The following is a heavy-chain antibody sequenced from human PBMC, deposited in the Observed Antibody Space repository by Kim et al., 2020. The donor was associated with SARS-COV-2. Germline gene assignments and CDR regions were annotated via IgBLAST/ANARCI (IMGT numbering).Heavy chain of an antibody. CDR3: ARACSHHGKYYYDSSGYYADWYFDL. CDR1: GGSFSGYY. Sequence: SETLSLTCAVYGGSFSGYYWSWIRQPPGKGLEWIGEINHSGSTNYNPSLKSRVTISVDTSKNQFSLKLSSVTAADTAVYYCARACSHHGKYYYDSSGYYADWYFDLWGRGTLVTVSS. CDR2: INHSGST. V-gene: IGHV4-34*01. D-gene: IGHD3-22*01. J-gene: IGHJ2*01.